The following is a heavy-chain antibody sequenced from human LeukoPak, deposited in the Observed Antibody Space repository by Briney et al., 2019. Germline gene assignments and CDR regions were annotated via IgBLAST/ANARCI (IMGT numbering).Heavy chain of an antibody. J-gene: IGHJ6*02. CDR1: GFTFSSYA. Sequence: PGGSLRLSCAASGFTFSSYAMHWVRQAPGKGLEWVAVISYDGSNKYYADSVKGRFTISRDNSKNTLYLQMNSLRAEDTAVYYCAKDWNGMDVWGQGTTVTVSS. CDR2: ISYDGSNK. D-gene: IGHD3-3*01. CDR3: AKDWNGMDV. V-gene: IGHV3-30-3*01.